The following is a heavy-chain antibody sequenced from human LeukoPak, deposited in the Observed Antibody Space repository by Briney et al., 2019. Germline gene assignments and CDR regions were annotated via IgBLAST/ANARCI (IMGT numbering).Heavy chain of an antibody. J-gene: IGHJ4*02. CDR3: ARQGYCSGDSCQFDY. D-gene: IGHD2-15*01. CDR1: GYSFTSYW. V-gene: IGHV5-51*01. Sequence: PGESLKISCKGSGYSFTSYWIGWVRQMPGKGLEWMGIIYPGDSDTRYSPSFQGQVTISADKSISTAYLQWSSLKASDTAIYYCARQGYCSGDSCQFDYWGQGTLVTVSS. CDR2: IYPGDSDT.